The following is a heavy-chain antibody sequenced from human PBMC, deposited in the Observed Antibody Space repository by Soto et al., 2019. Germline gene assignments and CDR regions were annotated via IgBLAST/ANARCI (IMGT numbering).Heavy chain of an antibody. CDR3: ASPLGYCSGGSCSSF. D-gene: IGHD2-15*01. CDR1: GFTFSSYW. J-gene: IGHJ1*01. Sequence: EVQLVESGGGLVQPGGSLRLSCAASGFTFSSYWMHCVRQAPGKGLVWVSRINSDGSSTSYADSVKGRFTISRDNAKKTLYLQMNSLKAEDTAVYYCASPLGYCSGGSCSSFWGQGTLVTVSS. V-gene: IGHV3-74*01. CDR2: INSDGSST.